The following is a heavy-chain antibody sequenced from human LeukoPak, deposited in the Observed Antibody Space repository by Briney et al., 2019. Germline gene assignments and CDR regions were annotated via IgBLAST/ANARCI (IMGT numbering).Heavy chain of an antibody. CDR1: GFTFSSYA. CDR3: AKGRLAYYYGSGSFDY. D-gene: IGHD3-10*01. J-gene: IGHJ4*02. CDR2: ISYDGSNK. Sequence: GGSLRLSCAASGFTFSSYAMHWVRQAPGKGLEWVAVISYDGSNKYYADSVKGRFTISRDNSKNTLYLQMNSLRAEDTAVYYCAKGRLAYYYGSGSFDYWGQGTLVTVSS. V-gene: IGHV3-30-3*01.